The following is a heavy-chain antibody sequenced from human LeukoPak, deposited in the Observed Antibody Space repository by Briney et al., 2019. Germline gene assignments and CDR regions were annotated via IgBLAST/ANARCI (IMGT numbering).Heavy chain of an antibody. Sequence: PGGSLRLSCAAPGFTFSSYWMHWVRQAPGKGLVWVSRINSDGSSTYYADSVKGRFTISRDNAKNTLYLQMNSLRAEDTALYYCVRGGLEVPGTMDKWFDPWGQGTLVTVSS. CDR1: GFTFSSYW. CDR2: INSDGSST. V-gene: IGHV3-74*01. CDR3: VRGGLEVPGTMDKWFDP. J-gene: IGHJ5*02. D-gene: IGHD2-2*01.